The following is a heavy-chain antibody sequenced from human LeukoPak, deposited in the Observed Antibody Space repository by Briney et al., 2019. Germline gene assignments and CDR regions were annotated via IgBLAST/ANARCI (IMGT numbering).Heavy chain of an antibody. D-gene: IGHD5-24*01. CDR2: IRYDGSNK. CDR1: GFTFSSYG. CDR3: AKGGEMATTAYYMDV. V-gene: IGHV3-30*02. Sequence: GGSLRLACAASGFTFSSYGMHWVRQAPGKGLEWVAFIRYDGSNKYYADSVKGRFTISRDNSKNTLYLQMNSLRAEDTAVYYCAKGGEMATTAYYMDVWGKGTTVTISS. J-gene: IGHJ6*03.